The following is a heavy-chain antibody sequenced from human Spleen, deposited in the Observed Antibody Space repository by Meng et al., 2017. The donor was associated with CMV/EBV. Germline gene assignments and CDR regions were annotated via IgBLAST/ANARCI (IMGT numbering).Heavy chain of an antibody. J-gene: IGHJ6*02. V-gene: IGHV3-23*03. Sequence: GGSLRLSXXASGFAFSTYAMSWVRQAPGKGLEWVSVIYSGGVPTYYADSVKGRFTISRDNSNNTLFLQMDSLGAEDTAVYYCAKIGSFTYYYYGMDVWGQGTTVTVSS. CDR1: GFAFSTYA. CDR3: AKIGSFTYYYYGMDV. D-gene: IGHD1-26*01. CDR2: IYSGGVPT.